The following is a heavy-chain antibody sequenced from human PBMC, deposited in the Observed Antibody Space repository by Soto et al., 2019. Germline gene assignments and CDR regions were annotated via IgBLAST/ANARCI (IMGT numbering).Heavy chain of an antibody. CDR3: AGFVVPASRNTGFDY. CDR2: IYHSGST. V-gene: IGHV4-4*03. Sequence: LREPLSLTCAFSGGSISSSNWWSWVRQPPGKGLEWIGEIYHSGSTFYNPSLRSRLTISVDTSKNQFSLRLNSVTAADAAVYYCAGFVVPASRNTGFDYWGQGTLVTVSS. CDR1: GGSISSSNW. J-gene: IGHJ4*02. D-gene: IGHD2-15*01.